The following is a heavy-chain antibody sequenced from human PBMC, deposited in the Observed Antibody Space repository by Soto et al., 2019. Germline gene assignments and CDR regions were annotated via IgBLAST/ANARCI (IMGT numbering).Heavy chain of an antibody. CDR2: FDPEDGET. CDR3: ATAVAIAVAGRGIWFDP. Sequence: ASVKVSCKVSGYTLTELSMHWVRQAPGKGLEWMGGFDPEDGETIYAQKFQGRVTMTEDTSTDTAYMELSSLRSEDTAVYYCATAVAIAVAGRGIWFDPWGQGTLVTVSS. CDR1: GYTLTELS. D-gene: IGHD6-19*01. J-gene: IGHJ5*02. V-gene: IGHV1-24*01.